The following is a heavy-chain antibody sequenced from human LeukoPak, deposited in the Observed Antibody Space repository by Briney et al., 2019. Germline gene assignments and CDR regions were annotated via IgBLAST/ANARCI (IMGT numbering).Heavy chain of an antibody. D-gene: IGHD6-13*01. J-gene: IGHJ6*02. Sequence: SETLSLTCAVYGGSISGYYWSWIRQPPGKGLEWIGEINQSGSTNYNPSLKSRVTISVDTSKNQFSLKLSSVTAADTAVYYCARGIRSSSWYQKRSYYYYGMDVWGQGTTVTVSS. V-gene: IGHV4-34*01. CDR1: GGSISGYY. CDR3: ARGIRSSSWYQKRSYYYYGMDV. CDR2: INQSGST.